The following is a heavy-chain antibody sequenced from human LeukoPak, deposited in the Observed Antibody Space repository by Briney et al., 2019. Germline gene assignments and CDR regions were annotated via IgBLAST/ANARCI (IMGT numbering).Heavy chain of an antibody. J-gene: IGHJ6*02. CDR2: ISSSSSYI. CDR1: GFTFSSYS. V-gene: IGHV3-21*01. Sequence: GALRLSCAASGFTFSSYSMNWVRQAPGKGLEWVSSISSSSSYIYYADSVKGRFTISRDNAKNSLYLQMNSLRAEDTAVYYCARVAPYYYYYGMDVWGQGTTVTVSS. CDR3: ARVAPYYYYYGMDV.